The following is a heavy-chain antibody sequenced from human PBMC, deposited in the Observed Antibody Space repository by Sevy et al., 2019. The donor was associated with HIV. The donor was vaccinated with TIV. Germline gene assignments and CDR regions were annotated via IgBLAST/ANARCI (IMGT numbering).Heavy chain of an antibody. J-gene: IGHJ3*01. CDR2: IWYDGTKK. CDR1: GFTFSSYG. D-gene: IGHD3-22*01. Sequence: GGSLRLSCAASGFTFSSYGIDWVRQAPGKGLEWVAVIWYDGTKKYYADSVEGRFTISRDTSKNTLYLQMNSLTTEDTAVYYCATDPSRTSGYYRAHDDGFDVWGRGTMVTVS. CDR3: ATDPSRTSGYYRAHDDGFDV. V-gene: IGHV3-33*08.